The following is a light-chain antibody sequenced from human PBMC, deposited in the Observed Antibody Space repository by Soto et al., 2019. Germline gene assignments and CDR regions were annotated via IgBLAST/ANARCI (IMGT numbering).Light chain of an antibody. CDR1: QDIKKS. Sequence: DIQMTQSPSSLSASVGDRVTITCQASQDIKKSLNWYQQRPGKAPKVLIYDTSKLQTGVPSRFSGSGSGTGFILTISSLQPEDIATYYCQQFDNLPLTFGGGTKVEIK. V-gene: IGKV1-33*01. CDR2: DTS. J-gene: IGKJ4*01. CDR3: QQFDNLPLT.